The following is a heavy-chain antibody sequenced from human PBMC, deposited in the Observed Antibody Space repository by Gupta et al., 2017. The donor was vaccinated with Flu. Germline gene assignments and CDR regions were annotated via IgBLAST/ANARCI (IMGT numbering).Heavy chain of an antibody. Sequence: QVQLQQWGAGLLKPSETLSLTCAVYGGSFSGYYWSWIRQPPGKGLEWIGEINHSGSTNYNPSLKGRVTISVDTSKNQFSLKLSSVTAADTAVYYCARGTWDYYTPSFNWFDPWGQGTLVTVSS. CDR3: ARGTWDYYTPSFNWFDP. V-gene: IGHV4-34*01. J-gene: IGHJ5*02. CDR1: GGSFSGYY. CDR2: INHSGST. D-gene: IGHD3-3*01.